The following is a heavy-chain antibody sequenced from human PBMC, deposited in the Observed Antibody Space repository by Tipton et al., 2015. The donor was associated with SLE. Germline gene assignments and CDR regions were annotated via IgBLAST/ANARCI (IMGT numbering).Heavy chain of an antibody. CDR3: ARRHYSGPFDS. CDR1: DGSISTTNYY. CDR2: IFYTGST. Sequence: GLVKPSETLSLTCSVSDGSISTTNYYWGWLRQPPGKGLEWIGSIFYTGSTYYNPSLNSRVSFSIDTSENHFSLRLNSVTAADTAVYYCARRHYSGPFDSWGQGTLVTVSS. D-gene: IGHD5-12*01. V-gene: IGHV4-39*07. J-gene: IGHJ4*02.